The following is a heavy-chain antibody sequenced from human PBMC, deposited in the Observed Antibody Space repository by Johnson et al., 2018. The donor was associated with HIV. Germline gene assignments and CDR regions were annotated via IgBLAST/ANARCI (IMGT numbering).Heavy chain of an antibody. CDR3: AFPTGATTAFDI. V-gene: IGHV3-7*02. CDR1: GFTFSSYW. Sequence: VQLVESGGGLVQPGGSLRLSCAASGFTFSSYWMGWVRQAPGKGLEWVANIKQDGSEKYYVDSLKGRFTISRDNAKNTLYLQMNSLRAEDTAVYYCAFPTGATTAFDIWGQGTMVTVSS. J-gene: IGHJ3*02. CDR2: IKQDGSEK. D-gene: IGHD5-24*01.